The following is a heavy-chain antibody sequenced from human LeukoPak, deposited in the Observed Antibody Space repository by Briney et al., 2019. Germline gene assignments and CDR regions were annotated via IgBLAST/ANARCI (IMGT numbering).Heavy chain of an antibody. D-gene: IGHD2-2*01. CDR2: TYTGGLT. Sequence: GGSLRLSCAASGFTVSSNHMTWVRQAPGKGLEWVSETYTGGLTFYADSVTGRFTISRDNSKNTVYLQMNSLGVEDTARYYCARDNAPAGGGLDYWGQGTLVTVSS. J-gene: IGHJ4*02. CDR1: GFTVSSNH. V-gene: IGHV3-53*01. CDR3: ARDNAPAGGGLDY.